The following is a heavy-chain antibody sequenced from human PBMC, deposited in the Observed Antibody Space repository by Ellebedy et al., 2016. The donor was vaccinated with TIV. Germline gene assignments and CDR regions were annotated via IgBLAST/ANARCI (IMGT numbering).Heavy chain of an antibody. J-gene: IGHJ6*02. D-gene: IGHD2-15*01. CDR1: GGSISSSSYY. CDR3: ARDRVLGYCSGGSCHYGMDV. V-gene: IGHV4-31*03. CDR2: IYYSGST. Sequence: MPSETLSLTCTVSGGSISSSSYYWSWIRQHPGKGLEWIGYIYYSGSTYYNPSLKSRVTISVDTSKNQFSLKLSSVTAADTAVYYCARDRVLGYCSGGSCHYGMDVWGQGTTVTVSS.